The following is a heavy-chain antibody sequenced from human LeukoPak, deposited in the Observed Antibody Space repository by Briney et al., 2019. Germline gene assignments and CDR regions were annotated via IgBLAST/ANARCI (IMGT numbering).Heavy chain of an antibody. CDR3: TSFYYGSGSDTFDI. CDR2: MNPNSGNT. J-gene: IGHJ3*02. V-gene: IGHV1-8*01. D-gene: IGHD3-10*01. CDR1: GYTFTSYD. Sequence: WASVKVSCKASGYTFTSYDINWVRQATGQGLEWMGWMNPNSGNTGYAQKFQGRVTMTRNTSISTAYMELSSLRSEDTAVYYCTSFYYGSGSDTFDIWGQGTMVTVSS.